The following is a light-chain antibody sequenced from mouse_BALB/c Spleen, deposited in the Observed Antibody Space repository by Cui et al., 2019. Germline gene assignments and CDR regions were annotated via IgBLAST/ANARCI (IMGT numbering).Light chain of an antibody. CDR2: DTS. Sequence: QIVLTQSQAIMSASPGEKVTMTCSASSSVSYMYWYQQKPGSSPRLLIYDTSNLASGVPGRFSGSGSGTSYSLTISRMEAEDAATYYCQQWSSYPFTFGSGTKLEIK. CDR3: QQWSSYPFT. J-gene: IGKJ4*01. V-gene: IGKV4-55*01. CDR1: SSVSY.